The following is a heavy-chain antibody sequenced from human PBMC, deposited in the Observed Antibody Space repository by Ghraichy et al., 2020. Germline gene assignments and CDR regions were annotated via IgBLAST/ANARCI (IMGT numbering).Heavy chain of an antibody. D-gene: IGHD1-26*01. J-gene: IGHJ4*02. V-gene: IGHV3-30*01. CDR3: VMYSGSYSYFDY. Sequence: VALISYGRSNKYYADSVKGRFTISRDISKNTLYLQMNRLRAEDTAVYYCVMYSGSYSYFDYWRQGT. CDR2: ISYGRSNK.